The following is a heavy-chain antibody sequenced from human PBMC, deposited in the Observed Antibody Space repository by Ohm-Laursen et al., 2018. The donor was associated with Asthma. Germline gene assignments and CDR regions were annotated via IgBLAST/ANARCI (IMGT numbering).Heavy chain of an antibody. Sequence: SSLRLSCAASGFTFSSYGMHWVRQAPGKGLEWVAVISYDGSNKYYADSVKGRFTISRDNSKNTLYLQMNSLRAEDTAVYYCARPLVGATTLDYWGQGTLVTVSS. V-gene: IGHV3-30*03. D-gene: IGHD1-26*01. J-gene: IGHJ4*02. CDR1: GFTFSSYG. CDR2: ISYDGSNK. CDR3: ARPLVGATTLDY.